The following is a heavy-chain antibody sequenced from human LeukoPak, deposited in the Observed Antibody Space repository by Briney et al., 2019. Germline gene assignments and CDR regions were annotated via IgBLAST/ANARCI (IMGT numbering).Heavy chain of an antibody. Sequence: PGRSLRLSCAASGFTFSNYGMHWVRQAPGKGLEWVAVIWYDGSDRYYADSVKGRFTISRDNSKNMVYLQMDSLRAEDTAVYYCTFFDAWGQGTLVTGSS. CDR2: IWYDGSDR. CDR1: GFTFSNYG. CDR3: TFFDA. J-gene: IGHJ5*02. D-gene: IGHD2/OR15-2a*01. V-gene: IGHV3-33*01.